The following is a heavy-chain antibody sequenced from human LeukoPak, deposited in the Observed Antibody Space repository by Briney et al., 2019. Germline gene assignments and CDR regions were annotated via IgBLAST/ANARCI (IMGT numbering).Heavy chain of an antibody. J-gene: IGHJ4*02. CDR3: AKDSRTLAARLRHFYYFDY. V-gene: IGHV3-23*01. CDR2: ISGSGGST. CDR1: GFTFSSYA. Sequence: GGSLRLSCAASGFTFSSYAMSWVRQAPGKGLGWVSAISGSGGSTYYADSVKGRFTISRDNSKNTLYLQMNSLRAEDTAVYYCAKDSRTLAARLRHFYYFDYWGQGTLVTVSS. D-gene: IGHD6-6*01.